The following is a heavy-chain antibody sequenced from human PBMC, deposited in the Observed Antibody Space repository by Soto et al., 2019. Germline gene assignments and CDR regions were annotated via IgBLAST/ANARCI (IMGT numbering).Heavy chain of an antibody. J-gene: IGHJ4*02. CDR2: INPNSGGT. CDR3: ARDDSSSWDNFDY. Sequence: ASVKVSCKASGYTFTGYYMHWVRQAPGQGLEWMGWINPNSGGTNYAQKFQGWVTMTRDTSISTAYMELSRLRSDDTAVYYCARDDSSSWDNFDYWGQGTLVTVS. CDR1: GYTFTGYY. D-gene: IGHD6-13*01. V-gene: IGHV1-2*04.